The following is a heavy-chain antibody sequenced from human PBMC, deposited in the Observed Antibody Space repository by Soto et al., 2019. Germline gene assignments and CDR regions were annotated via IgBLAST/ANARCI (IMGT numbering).Heavy chain of an antibody. J-gene: IGHJ4*02. D-gene: IGHD2-15*01. V-gene: IGHV4-59*01. CDR1: GGSIGSYY. CDR3: ARDRYCSGGSCYPVVLDY. CDR2: INYSGST. Sequence: PSETLSLTCTVSGGSIGSYYWSWIRQPPGKGLEWIAYINYSGSTNYNPSLKSRVTISVDVSKNTFSLQLTSVTAADTAVYYCARDRYCSGGSCYPVVLDYWGQGILVTVSS.